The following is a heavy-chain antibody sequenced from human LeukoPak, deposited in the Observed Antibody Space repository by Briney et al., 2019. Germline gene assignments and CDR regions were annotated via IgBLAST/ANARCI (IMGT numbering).Heavy chain of an antibody. Sequence: SETLSLTCAVSGGSITSNNWWSWVRQSPGKGLEGIGEMYHTGNSNYNPSLKSRVTISIDKSKNQFSMKLTSVTAEDTAFYYCARDVGARLPGYWGQGILVTVSS. CDR3: ARDVGARLPGY. CDR2: MYHTGNS. CDR1: GGSITSNNW. D-gene: IGHD6-6*01. V-gene: IGHV4-4*02. J-gene: IGHJ4*02.